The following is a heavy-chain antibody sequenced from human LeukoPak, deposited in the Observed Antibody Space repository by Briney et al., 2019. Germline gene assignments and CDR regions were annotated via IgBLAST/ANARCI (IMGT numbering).Heavy chain of an antibody. J-gene: IGHJ4*02. D-gene: IGHD3-10*01. CDR1: AFTFSSNW. Sequence: GGSLRLSCAPSAFTFSSNWMSWVRQAQGNGLEWVANIKQDGSEKFYVDSVKGRFTNSRDNGKNSLYLQMNSLRAEDTAVYYCARRGLWFGEFDYWGQGTLVTVSS. V-gene: IGHV3-7*03. CDR2: IKQDGSEK. CDR3: ARRGLWFGEFDY.